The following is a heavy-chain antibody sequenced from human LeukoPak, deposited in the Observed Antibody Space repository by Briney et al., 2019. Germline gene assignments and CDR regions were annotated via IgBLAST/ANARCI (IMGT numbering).Heavy chain of an antibody. V-gene: IGHV4-4*07. CDR3: ARGGSSGYYYG. CDR2: LYTNGST. CDR1: GGSISSYY. Sequence: PSETLSLTCTVSGGSISSYYWSWIRQPAGKGLEWIGRLYTNGSTNYNPSLKSRVTMSVDTSKNQFSLKLTSMTAADTAVYYCARGGSSGYYYGWGQGTLVTVSS. J-gene: IGHJ4*02. D-gene: IGHD3-22*01.